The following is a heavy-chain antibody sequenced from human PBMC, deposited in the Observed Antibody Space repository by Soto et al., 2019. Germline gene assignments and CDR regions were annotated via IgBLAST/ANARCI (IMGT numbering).Heavy chain of an antibody. CDR1: GFTFSSYW. CDR2: IKQDGSEK. J-gene: IGHJ6*03. CDR3: ARETYYDFWSGSRFPNYMDV. V-gene: IGHV3-7*01. Sequence: GGSLRLSCAASGFTFSSYWMSWVRQAPGKGLEWVANIKQDGSEKYYVDSVKGRFTISRDNAKNSLYLQMNSLRAEDTAVYYCARETYYDFWSGSRFPNYMDVWGKGTTVTVSS. D-gene: IGHD3-3*01.